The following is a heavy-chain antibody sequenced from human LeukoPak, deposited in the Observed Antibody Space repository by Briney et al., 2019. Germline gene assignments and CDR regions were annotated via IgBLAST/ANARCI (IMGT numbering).Heavy chain of an antibody. CDR1: GYSISSGYY. V-gene: IGHV4-38-2*02. CDR3: ARDGGGYSSSWYNWFDP. J-gene: IGHJ5*02. CDR2: IYHSGST. Sequence: SETLSLTCTVSGYSISSGYYWGWIRQPPGKGLEWIGSIYHSGSTYYNPSLKSRITISVDTSKNQFSLKMSSVNAADTAFYYCARDGGGYSSSWYNWFDPWGQGTLVTVSS. D-gene: IGHD6-13*01.